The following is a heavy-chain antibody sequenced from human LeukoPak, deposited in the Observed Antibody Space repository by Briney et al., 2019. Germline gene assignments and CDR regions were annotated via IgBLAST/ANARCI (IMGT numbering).Heavy chain of an antibody. J-gene: IGHJ3*02. V-gene: IGHV3-30-3*01. D-gene: IGHD3-22*01. CDR2: ISYDGSNK. CDR3: ARDYDSRGYSPDTSDM. CDR1: GFTFSSYA. Sequence: PGRFLRLSCAASGFTFSSYAMHWVRQAPGKGLEWVAVISYDGSNKYYADSVKGRFTIFRDNSKDMLYLQMNSLRVEDTAMYYCARDYDSRGYSPDTSDMWGQGTMVTVSS.